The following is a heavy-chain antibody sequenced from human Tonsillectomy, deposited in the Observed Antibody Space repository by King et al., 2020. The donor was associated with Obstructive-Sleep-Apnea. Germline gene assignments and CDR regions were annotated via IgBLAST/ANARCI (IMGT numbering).Heavy chain of an antibody. Sequence: LQLQESGPGLVKPSETLSLTCTVSDGSISSNSYWGWIRQPPGKGLEWIGHIYYSGSTYYNPSLKSRVTISVDTSKNQFSLELTSVTAADTAVYYCARADRDIAMGLFDYWGLGTLVTVSS. CDR2: IYYSGST. CDR3: ARADRDIAMGLFDY. V-gene: IGHV4-39*07. D-gene: IGHD5-18*01. CDR1: DGSISSNSY. J-gene: IGHJ4*02.